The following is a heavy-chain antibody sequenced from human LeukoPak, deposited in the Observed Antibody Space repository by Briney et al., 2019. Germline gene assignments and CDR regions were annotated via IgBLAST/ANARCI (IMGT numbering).Heavy chain of an antibody. CDR3: ARGYCSGGSCYQFDY. CDR2: IMPMFGKA. V-gene: IGHV1-69*06. D-gene: IGHD2-15*01. CDR1: GGTFSSYD. J-gene: IGHJ4*02. Sequence: ASVKVSCKASGGTFSSYDISWVRQAPGQGLEWMGGIMPMFGKANYAQKFQGGVTTTADKATSTAYMELSSLRSEDTAVYYCARGYCSGGSCYQFDYWGQGTLVTVSS.